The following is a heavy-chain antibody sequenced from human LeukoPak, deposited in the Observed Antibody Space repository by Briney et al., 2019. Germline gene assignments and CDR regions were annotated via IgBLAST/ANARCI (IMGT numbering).Heavy chain of an antibody. D-gene: IGHD3-22*01. CDR2: ISGSGGST. V-gene: IGHV3-23*01. CDR1: GFTFSSYA. Sequence: GGSLRLSCAASGFTFSSYAMSWVRQAPGKGLEWVSAISGSGGSTYYADSVKGRFTISRDNSKNTLYLQMNSLRAEDTAVYYCAEGDSSGYYLWYFDYWGQGTLVTVSS. J-gene: IGHJ4*02. CDR3: AEGDSSGYYLWYFDY.